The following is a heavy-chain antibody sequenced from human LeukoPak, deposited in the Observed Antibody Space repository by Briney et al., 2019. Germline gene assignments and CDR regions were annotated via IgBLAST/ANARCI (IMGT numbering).Heavy chain of an antibody. D-gene: IGHD1-14*01. CDR2: IYYSGST. CDR1: GGSISSSSYY. J-gene: IGHJ4*02. V-gene: IGHV4-39*01. Sequence: ASETLSLTCTVSGGSISSSSYYWGWIRQPPGKGLEWIGSIYYSGSTYYNPSLKSRVTISVDTSKNQFSLKLSSVTAADTAVYYCAGPGGYRNYFDYWGQGTLVTVSS. CDR3: AGPGGYRNYFDY.